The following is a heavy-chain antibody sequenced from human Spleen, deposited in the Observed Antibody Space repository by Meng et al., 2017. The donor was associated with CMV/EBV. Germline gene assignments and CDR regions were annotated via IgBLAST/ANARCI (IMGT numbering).Heavy chain of an antibody. CDR2: TGGSGLTS. Sequence: GGSLRLSCEASGFTFKNNSMSSVRQAPGKGLEWVSVTGGSGLTSRYADSVKGRFTISRDNSKNTLYLEMNSLRTENTAVFYYARYDHLLSNDYWCQGTLVTVSS. J-gene: IGHJ4*02. CDR1: GFTFKNNS. D-gene: IGHD1-1*01. CDR3: ARYDHLLSNDY. V-gene: IGHV3-23*01.